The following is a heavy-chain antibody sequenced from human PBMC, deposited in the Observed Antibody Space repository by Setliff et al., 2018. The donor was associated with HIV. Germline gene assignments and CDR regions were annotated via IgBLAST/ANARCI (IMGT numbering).Heavy chain of an antibody. CDR3: ATSDWVSLPSQDAFDV. CDR2: FDSDEGEV. V-gene: IGHV1-24*01. CDR1: GYTLTQLS. Sequence: GASVKVSCKLSGYTLTQLSIHWVRQAPGWGLEWLGGFDSDEGEVLYAKKFQGRVTMTEDTSSDTAFMELSGLRSEDTAVYYCATSDWVSLPSQDAFDVWGLGTLVTVSS. D-gene: IGHD3-9*01. J-gene: IGHJ3*01.